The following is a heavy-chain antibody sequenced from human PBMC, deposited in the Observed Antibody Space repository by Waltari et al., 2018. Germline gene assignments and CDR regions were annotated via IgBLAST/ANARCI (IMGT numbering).Heavy chain of an antibody. V-gene: IGHV1-69*01. J-gene: IGHJ3*02. CDR3: AWDINWNYVYAFDI. Sequence: QVQLVQSGGEVQKPGSSVKVSCKASGGTFSSYAISWVRQAPGQGLEWMGGIIPIFGTANYAQKFQGRVTITADESTSTAYRELSSLRSEDTAVYYGAWDINWNYVYAFDIWGQGTMVTVSS. CDR2: IIPIFGTA. CDR1: GGTFSSYA. D-gene: IGHD1-7*01.